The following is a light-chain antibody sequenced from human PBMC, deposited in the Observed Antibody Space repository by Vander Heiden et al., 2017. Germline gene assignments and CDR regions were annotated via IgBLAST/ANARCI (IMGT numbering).Light chain of an antibody. V-gene: IGKV3-20*01. Sequence: EIVLTQSPGNLSLSPGERATLSCRASQSVSSSSLAWYQQKPGQAPRLLTYGASSRATGIPDRFSGSGSGTDFTLTISRLEPEDFAVYYCQQYGSSPLTFGGGTKVEIK. J-gene: IGKJ4*01. CDR1: QSVSSSS. CDR3: QQYGSSPLT. CDR2: GAS.